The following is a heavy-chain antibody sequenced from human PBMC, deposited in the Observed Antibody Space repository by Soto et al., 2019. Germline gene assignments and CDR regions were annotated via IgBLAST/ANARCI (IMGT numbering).Heavy chain of an antibody. V-gene: IGHV4-59*08. CDR2: VFYSGHS. Sequence: QVQLQESGPGLVKPSETLSLTCTVSGGSISSNYWSWIRQPPGKGLEWIAYVFYSGHSDYNPSLKGRVTISVDTSKNQFSLRRSSVTAADTAVYYCATGVATTEWDSWGQGTLVTVSS. J-gene: IGHJ4*02. CDR1: GGSISSNY. CDR3: ATGVATTEWDS. D-gene: IGHD5-12*01.